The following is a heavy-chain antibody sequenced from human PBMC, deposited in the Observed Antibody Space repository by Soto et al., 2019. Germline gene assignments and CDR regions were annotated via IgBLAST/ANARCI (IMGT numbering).Heavy chain of an antibody. CDR2: IYSGVRA. J-gene: IGHJ4*02. CDR3: ARASFYYYDSSGRSYYFDD. D-gene: IGHD3-22*01. Sequence: PGGSLRLSCAASGFTVSSNSMTWVRQAPGKGLEWVSVIYSGVRADYADSVKGRFTISRDYSKNTLYLQMNSLRAEDTAVYYCARASFYYYDSSGRSYYFDDWGQGTLVTVSS. V-gene: IGHV3-53*01. CDR1: GFTVSSNS.